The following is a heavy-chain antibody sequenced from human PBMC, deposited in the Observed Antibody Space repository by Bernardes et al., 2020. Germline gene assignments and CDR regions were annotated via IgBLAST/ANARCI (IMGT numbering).Heavy chain of an antibody. CDR1: GFTFSSYA. J-gene: IGHJ4*02. Sequence: GSLRLSCAASGFTFSSYAMHWVRQAPGKGLEWVAVISYDGSNKYYADSVKGRFTISRDNSKNTLYLQMNSLRAEDTAVYYCARDRYSGSFLFDYWGQGTLVTVSS. CDR3: ARDRYSGSFLFDY. CDR2: ISYDGSNK. V-gene: IGHV3-30-3*01. D-gene: IGHD1-26*01.